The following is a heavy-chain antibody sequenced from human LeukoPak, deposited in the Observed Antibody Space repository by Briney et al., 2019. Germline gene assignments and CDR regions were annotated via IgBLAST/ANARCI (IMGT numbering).Heavy chain of an antibody. V-gene: IGHV3-7*01. CDR1: GFTFSSYW. CDR2: IKQDGSEK. CDR3: ARAPGLLYYYYMDV. D-gene: IGHD1-26*01. J-gene: IGHJ6*03. Sequence: GGSLRLSCAASGFTFSSYWMSWVPQAPGKGLEWVANIKQDGSEKYYVDSVKGRFTISRDNAKNSLYLQMNSLRAEDTAVYYCARAPGLLYYYYMDVWGKGTTVTVSS.